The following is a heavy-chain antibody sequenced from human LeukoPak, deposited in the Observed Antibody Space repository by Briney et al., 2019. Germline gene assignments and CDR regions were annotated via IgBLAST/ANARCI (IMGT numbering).Heavy chain of an antibody. CDR1: GFTFSSYG. J-gene: IGHJ3*02. V-gene: IGHV3-30*18. CDR2: ISYDGSNK. CDR3: AKDLKPPDRAFDI. Sequence: GGSLRLSCAASGFTFSSYGMHWVRQAPGKGLEWVAVISYDGSNKYYADSVKGRFTISRDNSKNTLYLQMNSLRAEDTAVYYCAKDLKPPDRAFDIWGQGTMVTVSS.